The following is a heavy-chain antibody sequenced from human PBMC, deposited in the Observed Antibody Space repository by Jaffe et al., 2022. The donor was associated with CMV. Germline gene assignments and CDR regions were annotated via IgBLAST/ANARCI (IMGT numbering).Heavy chain of an antibody. V-gene: IGHV3-23*04. CDR2: ISGSGGST. CDR1: GFTFSSYA. J-gene: IGHJ4*02. D-gene: IGHD3-3*01. Sequence: EVQLVESGGGLVQPGGSLRLSCAASGFTFSSYAMSWVRQAPGKGLEWVSAISGSGGSTYYADSVKGRFTISRDNSKNTLYLQMNSLRAEDTAVYYCAKDINMRTIFGVVITAFDYWGQGTLVTVSS. CDR3: AKDINMRTIFGVVITAFDY.